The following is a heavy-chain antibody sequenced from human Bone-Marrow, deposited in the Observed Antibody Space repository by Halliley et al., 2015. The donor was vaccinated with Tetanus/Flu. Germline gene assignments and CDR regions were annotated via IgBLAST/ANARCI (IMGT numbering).Heavy chain of an antibody. Sequence: TLSLTCTVSGDSINSYYWSWIRQPPGKGLEWIGHIYHSGSTNYNPSLKSRVTISVDTSKNQFSLRLTSVTAADTGVYYCARDDDVGGSPGHWGQGTLVTVSS. CDR3: ARDDDVGGSPGH. D-gene: IGHD3-16*01. CDR1: GDSINSYY. V-gene: IGHV4-59*01. J-gene: IGHJ4*02. CDR2: IYHSGST.